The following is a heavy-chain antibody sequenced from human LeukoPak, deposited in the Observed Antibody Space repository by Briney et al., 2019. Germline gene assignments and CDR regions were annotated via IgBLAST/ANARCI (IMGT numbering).Heavy chain of an antibody. D-gene: IGHD3-22*01. CDR3: ARDSTQRYYYDSSGYYYGVDY. Sequence: EASVKVSCRASGYTFTGYYMHWVRQAPGQGLEWMGRINPNSGGTNYAQKFQGRVTMTRDMSISTAYMELSRLRSDDTAVYYCARDSTQRYYYDSSGYYYGVDYWGQGTLVTVSS. V-gene: IGHV1-2*06. CDR1: GYTFTGYY. J-gene: IGHJ4*02. CDR2: INPNSGGT.